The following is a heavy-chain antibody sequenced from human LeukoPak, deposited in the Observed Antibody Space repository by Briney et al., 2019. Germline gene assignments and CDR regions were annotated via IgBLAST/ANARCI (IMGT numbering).Heavy chain of an antibody. J-gene: IGHJ4*02. CDR2: MSYDGSNK. CDR1: GFTFSNYA. CDR3: ARGGVTTMTLRDIWLDY. V-gene: IGHV3-30-3*01. Sequence: PGGSLRLSCAASGFTFSNYAMHWVRQAPGRGLEWVALMSYDGSNKFYADSVKGRFTISRDNSKSTLYLQMNSLKAEDTAVYYCARGGVTTMTLRDIWLDYWGQGTLVTVSS. D-gene: IGHD4-17*01.